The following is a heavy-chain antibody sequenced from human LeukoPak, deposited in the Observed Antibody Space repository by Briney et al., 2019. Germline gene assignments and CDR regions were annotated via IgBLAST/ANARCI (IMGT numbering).Heavy chain of an antibody. CDR3: AKDNAGHLFITMVRGVRIRWFDP. CDR1: GFTFCSYG. CDR2: LSGGGGRS. D-gene: IGHD3-10*01. V-gene: IGHV3-23*01. J-gene: IGHJ5*02. Sequence: PGGSLRLSCAASGFTFCSYGMRWVPQAPGKGLEWVSALSGGGGRSYYADSAKGRFTISRDNSKNTLYLQMNSLRAEDTAVYDCAKDNAGHLFITMVRGVRIRWFDPWGQGTLVTVSS.